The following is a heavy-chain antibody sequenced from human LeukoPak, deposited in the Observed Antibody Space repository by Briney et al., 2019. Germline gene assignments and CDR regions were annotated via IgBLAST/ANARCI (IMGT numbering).Heavy chain of an antibody. CDR2: MNPNSGNT. D-gene: IGHD3-3*01. Sequence: ASVKVSCKASGYTFTAYYIHWVRQAPGQGLEWMGWMNPNSGNTGYAQKFQGRVTITRNTSISTAYMELSSLRSEDTAVYYCARGAYDFWSGSYYMDVWGKGTTVTVSS. CDR3: ARGAYDFWSGSYYMDV. CDR1: GYTFTAYY. V-gene: IGHV1-8*03. J-gene: IGHJ6*03.